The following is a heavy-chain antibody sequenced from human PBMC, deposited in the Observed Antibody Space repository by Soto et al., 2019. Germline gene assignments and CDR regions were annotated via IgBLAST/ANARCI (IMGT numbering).Heavy chain of an antibody. J-gene: IGHJ3*02. CDR1: GFTFSTHG. Sequence: QVKLVESGGGVVQPGRSLRLSCVASGFTFSTHGMHWVRQAPGKGLEWVAVMWYDGNDKYYADSVKGRFTISRDNSKNTLYLQMNSLRADDTAVYYCAREMGGNSFGAYDIWGQGTMVTVSS. CDR2: MWYDGNDK. CDR3: AREMGGNSFGAYDI. D-gene: IGHD1-26*01. V-gene: IGHV3-33*01.